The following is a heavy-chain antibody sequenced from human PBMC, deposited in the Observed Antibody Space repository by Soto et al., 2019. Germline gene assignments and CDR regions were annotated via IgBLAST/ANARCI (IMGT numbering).Heavy chain of an antibody. CDR2: MFYSGAT. J-gene: IGHJ5*02. CDR3: ARHKSGSDWLDP. Sequence: SETLSLTCTVSGGSISDISYCWGWIRQPPGKGLQWIGCMFYSGATYYNPSLKNRVTLSVDTSNNEFSLKLVSVTAPDTAVYYCARHKSGSDWLDPWGHVTLGTFST. V-gene: IGHV4-39*01. CDR1: GGSISDISYC. D-gene: IGHD2-15*01.